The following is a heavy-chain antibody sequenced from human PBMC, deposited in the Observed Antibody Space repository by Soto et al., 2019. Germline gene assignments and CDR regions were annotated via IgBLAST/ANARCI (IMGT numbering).Heavy chain of an antibody. D-gene: IGHD1-26*01. CDR2: IGSGGDT. J-gene: IGHJ6*04. CDR3: TRKTPPSGMEV. V-gene: IGHV3-13*01. Sequence: EVQLVESGGGLVQPGGSLRLSCAASGFTLSSYDIHWVRQATGEGLAWVSGIGSGGDTHYADSVKGRFIISREDGKYCLYLHMNNPRVGDTAVYYCTRKTPPSGMEVWGEGAGVTVSS. CDR1: GFTLSSYD.